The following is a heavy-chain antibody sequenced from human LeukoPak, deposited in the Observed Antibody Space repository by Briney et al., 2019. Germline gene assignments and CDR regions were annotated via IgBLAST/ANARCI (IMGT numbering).Heavy chain of an antibody. J-gene: IGHJ4*02. CDR2: ISSSSSYI. V-gene: IGHV3-21*01. CDR1: GFTFSSYS. Sequence: GGSLRLSCAASGFTFSSYSMNWVRQAPGKGLEWVSSISSSSSYIYYADSVKGRFTISRDNAKNSLYLQMNSLRAEDTAVYYCARDREPYRGGDCYFDYWGQGTLVTVSS. D-gene: IGHD2-21*02. CDR3: ARDREPYRGGDCYFDY.